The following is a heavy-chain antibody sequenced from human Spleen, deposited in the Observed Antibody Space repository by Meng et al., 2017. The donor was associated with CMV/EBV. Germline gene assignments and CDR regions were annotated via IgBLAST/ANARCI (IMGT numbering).Heavy chain of an antibody. Sequence: GGSLRLSCAASGFTFSRYWMHWVRQAPGKGLVWVSRINSDGSTTTYADSVKGRFTISRDNARNTPFLQMNSLRAEDTAVYYCARGYFYDSSHYYLDSWGQGTLVTVSS. V-gene: IGHV3-74*01. J-gene: IGHJ5*01. CDR2: INSDGSTT. CDR3: ARGYFYDSSHYYLDS. CDR1: GFTFSRYW. D-gene: IGHD3-22*01.